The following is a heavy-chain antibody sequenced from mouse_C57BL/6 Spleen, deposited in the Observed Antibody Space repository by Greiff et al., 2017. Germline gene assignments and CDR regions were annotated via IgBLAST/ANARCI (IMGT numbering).Heavy chain of an antibody. CDR3: ARDDYYGSSLAWFAY. CDR1: GYTFTSYG. J-gene: IGHJ3*01. D-gene: IGHD1-1*01. CDR2: IYPRSGNT. Sequence: QVQLKQSGAELARPGASVKLSCKASGYTFTSYGISWVKQRTGQGLEWIGEIYPRSGNTYYNEKFKGKATLTADKSSSTAYMELRSLTSEDSAVYVCARDDYYGSSLAWFAYWGQGTLVTVSA. V-gene: IGHV1-81*01.